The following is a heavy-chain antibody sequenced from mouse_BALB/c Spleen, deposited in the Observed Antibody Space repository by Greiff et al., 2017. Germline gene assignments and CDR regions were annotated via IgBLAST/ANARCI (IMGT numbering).Heavy chain of an antibody. CDR2: ISSGGSYT. V-gene: IGHV5-9-4*01. CDR3: ARDYDYDVAWFAY. CDR1: GFTFSSYA. J-gene: IGHJ3*01. Sequence: EVKVVESGGGLVKPGGSLKLSCAASGFTFSSYAMSWVRQSPEKRLEWVAEISSGGSYTYYPDTVTGRFTISRDNAKNTLYLEMSSLRSEDTAMYYCARDYDYDVAWFAYWGQGTLVTVSA. D-gene: IGHD2-4*01.